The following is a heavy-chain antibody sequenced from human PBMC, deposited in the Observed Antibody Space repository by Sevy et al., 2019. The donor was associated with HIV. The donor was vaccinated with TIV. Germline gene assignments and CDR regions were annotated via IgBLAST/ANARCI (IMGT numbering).Heavy chain of an antibody. V-gene: IGHV3-21*01. J-gene: IGHJ3*02. CDR3: TRASLLGYCSTTSCYYAFDI. CDR1: GITFSTSV. D-gene: IGHD2-2*01. Sequence: GGSLRLSCNASGITFSTSVMNWVRQSPDRGLEWVSSISGDTYYTHYADSMRGGFIVSRDNAKNSRFLEMNSLTVEDTAVYYCTRASLLGYCSTTSCYYAFDIWGPGTVVTVSS. CDR2: ISGDTYYT.